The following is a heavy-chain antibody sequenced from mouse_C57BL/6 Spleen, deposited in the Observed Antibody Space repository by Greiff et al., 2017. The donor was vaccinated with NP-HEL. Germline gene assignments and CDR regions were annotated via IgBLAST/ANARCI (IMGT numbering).Heavy chain of an antibody. Sequence: EVKLMESGGGLVQPGGSLSLSCAASGFTFPDYYMSWVRQPPGKALEWLGFIRNKANGYTTEYSASVKGRFTISRDNSQSILYLQMNALRAEDSATYYCARYRNYYGSSHWYFDVWGTGTTVTVSS. CDR1: GFTFPDYY. V-gene: IGHV7-3*01. CDR3: ARYRNYYGSSHWYFDV. CDR2: IRNKANGYTT. D-gene: IGHD1-1*01. J-gene: IGHJ1*03.